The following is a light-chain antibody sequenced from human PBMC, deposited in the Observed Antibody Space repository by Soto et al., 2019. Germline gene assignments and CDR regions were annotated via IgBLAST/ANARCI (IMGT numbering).Light chain of an antibody. V-gene: IGKV3-15*01. Sequence: EIVMTQSPATLSVSPGERATLSCRASQSVSSNLAWYQQKPGQAPRLLIYGASTRATGIPARFSGSGSGTEFTLTISSLQSEDFAVYYCQQYNNWPQPTTFGGGTKVEIK. CDR2: GAS. J-gene: IGKJ4*01. CDR1: QSVSSN. CDR3: QQYNNWPQPTT.